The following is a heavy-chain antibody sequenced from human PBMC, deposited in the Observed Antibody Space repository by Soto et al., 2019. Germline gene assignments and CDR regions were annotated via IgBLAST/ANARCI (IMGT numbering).Heavy chain of an antibody. CDR2: ISWNSGSI. V-gene: IGHV3-9*01. CDR3: AKDKGSSGWYNDY. D-gene: IGHD6-19*01. CDR1: GFTFDDYA. Sequence: GGSLRLSCVASGFTFDDYAMHWVRQAPGKGLEWVSGISWNSGSIGYADSVKGRFTISRDNAKNSLYLQMNSLRAEDTALYYCAKDKGSSGWYNDYWGQGTLVTVSS. J-gene: IGHJ4*02.